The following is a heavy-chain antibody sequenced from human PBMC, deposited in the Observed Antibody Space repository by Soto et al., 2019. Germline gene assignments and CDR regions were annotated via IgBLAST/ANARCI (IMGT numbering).Heavy chain of an antibody. CDR2: IYNNGYT. CDR3: ARHLFPSGFNPEWYPWFDP. CDR1: GGSISSYY. Sequence: QVQLQESGPGLVKPSETLSLTCFVSGGSISSYYWSWIRQPPGKVLEWIGYIYNNGYTNYNPSHRSRVNMSLDTSKNQVSLRLTSVTAADTAVYYCARHLFPSGFNPEWYPWFDPGGQGTLVTVSS. V-gene: IGHV4-59*08. J-gene: IGHJ5*02. D-gene: IGHD6-25*01.